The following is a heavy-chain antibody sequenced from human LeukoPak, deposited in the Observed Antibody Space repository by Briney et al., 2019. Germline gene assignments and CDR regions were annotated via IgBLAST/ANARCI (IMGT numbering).Heavy chain of an antibody. CDR3: ASLVGAGATPGNFDY. Sequence: ASVKVSCKASGYTFTSYYMHWVRQAPGQGLEWMGWINPNSGGTNYAQKFRGRVTMTRDTSISTAYMELSRLRSDDTAVYYCASLVGAGATPGNFDYWGQGTLVTVSS. CDR2: INPNSGGT. J-gene: IGHJ4*02. CDR1: GYTFTSYY. V-gene: IGHV1-2*02. D-gene: IGHD1-26*01.